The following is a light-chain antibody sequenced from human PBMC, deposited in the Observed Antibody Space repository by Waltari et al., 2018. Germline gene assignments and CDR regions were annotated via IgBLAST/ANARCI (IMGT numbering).Light chain of an antibody. J-gene: IGLJ1*01. CDR1: NILSKT. V-gene: IGLV3-21*02. CDR3: QVWDDSSDDFV. Sequence: SYVLVQPPSVSVAPGQTARITWWGNNILSKTVPWYQQRPGQAPVLVVYHDNDRPSGIPERFSGSNSENTATLTITRVEAGDEADYYCQVWDDSSDDFVFGLGTKVTVL. CDR2: HDN.